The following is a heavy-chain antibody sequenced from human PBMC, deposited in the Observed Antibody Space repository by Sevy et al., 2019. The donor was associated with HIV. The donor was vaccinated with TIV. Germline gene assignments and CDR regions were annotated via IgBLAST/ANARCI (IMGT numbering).Heavy chain of an antibody. Sequence: GGSLRLSCAASGFTVSSNYMSWVRPAPGKGLEWVSVIYSGGSTYDADSVKGRFTISRDNSKNTLYLQMNSLRAEDTAVYYCARDRGKAARPRYYYYGMDVWGQGTTVTVSS. CDR3: ARDRGKAARPRYYYYGMDV. V-gene: IGHV3-53*01. CDR1: GFTVSSNY. D-gene: IGHD6-6*01. CDR2: IYSGGST. J-gene: IGHJ6*02.